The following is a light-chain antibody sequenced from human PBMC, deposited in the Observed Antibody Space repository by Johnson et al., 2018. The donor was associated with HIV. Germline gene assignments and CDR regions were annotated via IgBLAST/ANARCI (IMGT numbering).Light chain of an antibody. Sequence: QSILTQPPSVSAAPGQKVTISCSGSSSNIGNNYVSWYQQLPGTAPKLLISDNNKRPSGIPDRFSGSKSGTSATLGITGLQTGDEADYYCGTWGGVFGTGTKVTVL. J-gene: IGLJ1*01. CDR3: GTWGGV. CDR1: SSNIGNNY. V-gene: IGLV1-51*01. CDR2: DNN.